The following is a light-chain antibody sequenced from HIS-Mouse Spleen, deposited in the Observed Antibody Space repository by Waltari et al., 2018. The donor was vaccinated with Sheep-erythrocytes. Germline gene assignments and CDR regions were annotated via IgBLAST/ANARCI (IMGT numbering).Light chain of an antibody. J-gene: IGLJ3*02. Sequence: QSALTQPASVSGSPGQSITISCTGTSSDVGSYNLVSWYQQHPVKAPKLIIYEGSKRPSGVSNRFSGSKSGNTASLTISGLQAEDEADYYCCSYAGSSTPWVFGGGTKLTVL. CDR2: EGS. V-gene: IGLV2-23*01. CDR1: SSDVGSYNL. CDR3: CSYAGSSTPWV.